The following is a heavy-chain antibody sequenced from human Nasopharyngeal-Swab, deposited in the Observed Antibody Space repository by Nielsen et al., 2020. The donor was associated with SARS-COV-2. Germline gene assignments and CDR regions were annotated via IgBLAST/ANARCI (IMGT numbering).Heavy chain of an antibody. D-gene: IGHD3-10*01. CDR2: VSASGGST. CDR1: GFTFNIYA. Sequence: GESLKISCAASGFTFNIYAMAWVRRAPGRGLQWVTGVSASGGSTYYTDSVKGRFSISRDNSKNKLFLQMHSLRVEDTAVYYCAKDGVVRGDALDLWGQGTMVTVSS. V-gene: IGHV3-23*01. J-gene: IGHJ3*01. CDR3: AKDGVVRGDALDL.